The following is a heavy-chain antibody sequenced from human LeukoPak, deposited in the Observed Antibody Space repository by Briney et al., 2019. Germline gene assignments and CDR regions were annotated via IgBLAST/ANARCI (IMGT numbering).Heavy chain of an antibody. CDR3: GGGKQWLAFGY. D-gene: IGHD6-19*01. V-gene: IGHV4-59*08. J-gene: IGHJ4*02. CDR1: GGSISNYY. CDR2: IYYSGST. Sequence: PSETLSLTCTVSGGSISNYYWSWIRQPPGKGLEWIGYIYYSGSTNYNPSLKSRVTISVDTSKNQFSLKLSSVTAADTAVYYCGGGKQWLAFGYWGQGTLVTVSS.